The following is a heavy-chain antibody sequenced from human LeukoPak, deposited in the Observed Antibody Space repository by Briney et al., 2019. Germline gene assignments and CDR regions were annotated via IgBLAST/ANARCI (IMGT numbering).Heavy chain of an antibody. CDR1: GGTFSNYA. V-gene: IGHV1-69*06. J-gene: IGHJ4*02. Sequence: SVKVSCKASGGTFSNYAITWVRQAPGQGLEWMGGVTPVFGTAIYAQQFRGRLTITADRFTSTAYVELSSLRSGDTAVYFCAAEVAYNYGWAHDYWGQGTRVTVSS. CDR3: AAEVAYNYGWAHDY. CDR2: VTPVFGTA. D-gene: IGHD3-10*01.